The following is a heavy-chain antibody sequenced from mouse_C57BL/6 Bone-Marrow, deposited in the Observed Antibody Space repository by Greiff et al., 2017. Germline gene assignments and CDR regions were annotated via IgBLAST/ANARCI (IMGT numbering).Heavy chain of an antibody. V-gene: IGHV2-9-1*01. Sequence: VMLVESGPGLVAPSQSLSITCTVSGFSLTSYAISWVRQPPGKGLEWLGVIWTGGGTNYNSALKSRLSISKDNSKSKVFLKMNSLHTDDTARYYCARNDYDGDWYFDVWGTGTTVTVSS. J-gene: IGHJ1*03. CDR1: GFSLTSYA. CDR2: IWTGGGT. D-gene: IGHD2-4*01. CDR3: ARNDYDGDWYFDV.